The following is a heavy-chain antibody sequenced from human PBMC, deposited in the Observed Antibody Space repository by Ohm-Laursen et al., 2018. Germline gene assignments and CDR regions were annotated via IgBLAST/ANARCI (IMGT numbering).Heavy chain of an antibody. CDR2: IYYSGST. CDR3: AGLYSSSQYYWFDP. Sequence: GTLSLTCTVSGGSISSISYYWVWIRQPPGKGLEWIGSIYYSGSTYYNPSLKSRVTISVDTSRNQFSLKLSSVTAADTAVFFCAGLYSSSQYYWFDPWGQGTLVTVSS. V-gene: IGHV4-39*01. CDR1: GGSISSISYY. J-gene: IGHJ5*02. D-gene: IGHD6-13*01.